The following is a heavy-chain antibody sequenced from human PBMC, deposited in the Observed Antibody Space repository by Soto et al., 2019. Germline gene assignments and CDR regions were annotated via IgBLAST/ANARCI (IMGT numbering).Heavy chain of an antibody. J-gene: IGHJ6*02. Sequence: PPETLSLSCTFSADSPGIGNKDWSWIRKARWKGLEWIGYIFSSGTTYYNPSLKSRLTMSLDTSQNQFSLKLNSVTAADAAVYFCARVPSPFAFYYAMDVWGQGTTVTVSS. CDR1: ADSPGIGNKD. CDR2: IFSSGTT. D-gene: IGHD3-16*01. V-gene: IGHV4-30-4*02. CDR3: ARVPSPFAFYYAMDV.